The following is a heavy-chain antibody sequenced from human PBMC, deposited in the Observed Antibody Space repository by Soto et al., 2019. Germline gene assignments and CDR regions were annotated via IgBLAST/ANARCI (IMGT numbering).Heavy chain of an antibody. CDR2: IWYDGSNK. V-gene: IGHV3-33*08. D-gene: IGHD3-10*01. Sequence: GGSLRLSCAASGFTFSSYGMHWVRQAPGKGLEWVAVIWYDGSNKYYADSVKGRFTISRDNSKNTLYLQMNSLRAEDTAVYYCAGFGEYDYYYMDVWGKRTTVTVSS. J-gene: IGHJ6*03. CDR1: GFTFSSYG. CDR3: AGFGEYDYYYMDV.